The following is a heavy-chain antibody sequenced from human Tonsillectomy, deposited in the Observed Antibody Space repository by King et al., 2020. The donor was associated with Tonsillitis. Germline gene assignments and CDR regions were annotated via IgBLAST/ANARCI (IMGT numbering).Heavy chain of an antibody. CDR2: INPSGTGT. V-gene: IGHV1-46*01. CDR3: AREGGSFRHFDL. CDR1: GYSFTNYY. J-gene: IGHJ2*01. D-gene: IGHD2/OR15-2a*01. Sequence: QLVQSGAEVKEPGASLKVSCKASGYSFTNYYMHWVRQAPGQRIEWMGLINPSGTGTGYAQNFQGRITMTRDMSTGTDYMELSSLRSDDTAVYYCAREGGSFRHFDLWGRGTLVTVSS.